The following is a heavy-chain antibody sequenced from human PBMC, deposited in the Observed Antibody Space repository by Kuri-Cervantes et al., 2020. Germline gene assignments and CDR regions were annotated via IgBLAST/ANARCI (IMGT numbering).Heavy chain of an antibody. CDR1: GFTVSSNY. Sequence: ETLSLTCAASGFTVSSNYMSWVRQAPGKGLEWVSVIYSGGSTYYADSVKGRFIISRDYSKNTLYLQMNSLRAEDTAVYYCARAPYDFWSGYFIGYGMDVWGQGTTVTVSS. CDR3: ARAPYDFWSGYFIGYGMDV. J-gene: IGHJ6*02. V-gene: IGHV3-66*01. D-gene: IGHD3-3*01. CDR2: IYSGGST.